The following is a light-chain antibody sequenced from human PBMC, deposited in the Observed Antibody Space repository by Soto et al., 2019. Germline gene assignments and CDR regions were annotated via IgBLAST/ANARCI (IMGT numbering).Light chain of an antibody. CDR3: PPDHTWT. Sequence: DIQMTQSPLTLSASVGDRVTITCRASQTISRWLAWYQQNPGKAPKLLIYRASSLEGGVPSRFSGSGSGTEFTLTISSLQSDDSATYYCPPDHTWTFGQGTQVEIK. CDR2: RAS. CDR1: QTISRW. V-gene: IGKV1-5*03. J-gene: IGKJ1*01.